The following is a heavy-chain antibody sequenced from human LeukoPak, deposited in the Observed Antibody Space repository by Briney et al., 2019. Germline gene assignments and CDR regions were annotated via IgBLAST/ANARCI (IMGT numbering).Heavy chain of an antibody. Sequence: ASVKVSCKASGYTFTGYYMHWVRQAPGQGLEWMGWINANSGDTKYAQKFQGRVTMTRDTSISTAYMELSRLRSDDTAMYYCAREVSGYSDYWGQGTLVTVSS. CDR1: GYTFTGYY. J-gene: IGHJ4*02. D-gene: IGHD3-22*01. CDR3: AREVSGYSDY. V-gene: IGHV1-2*02. CDR2: INANSGDT.